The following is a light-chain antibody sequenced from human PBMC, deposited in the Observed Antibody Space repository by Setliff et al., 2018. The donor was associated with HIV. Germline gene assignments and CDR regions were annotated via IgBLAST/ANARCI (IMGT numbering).Light chain of an antibody. Sequence: QSVLTQPASVSGSPGQAIIISCTGTRSDVGGFNLVSWYQQHPGKAPKLIIYEVRNRPSGVSNRFSGSKSGNTASLTISGLQAEDEADYYCSSYAISNTLPFGTGTKVTVL. CDR2: EVR. J-gene: IGLJ1*01. V-gene: IGLV2-14*02. CDR1: RSDVGGFNL. CDR3: SSYAISNTLP.